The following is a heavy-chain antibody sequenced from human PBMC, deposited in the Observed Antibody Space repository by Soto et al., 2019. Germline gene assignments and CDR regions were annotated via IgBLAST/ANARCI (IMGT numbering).Heavy chain of an antibody. J-gene: IGHJ6*02. CDR2: ISWDGGST. D-gene: IGHD4-4*01. V-gene: IGHV3-43*01. Sequence: ESGGVVVQPGGSLRLSCAASGFTFDDYTMHWVRQAPGKGLEWVSLISWDGGSTYYADSVKGRFTISRDNSKNSLYLQMNSLRTEDTALYYCAKDDLRVYSNYVSYYGMDVWGQGTTVTVSS. CDR1: GFTFDDYT. CDR3: AKDDLRVYSNYVSYYGMDV.